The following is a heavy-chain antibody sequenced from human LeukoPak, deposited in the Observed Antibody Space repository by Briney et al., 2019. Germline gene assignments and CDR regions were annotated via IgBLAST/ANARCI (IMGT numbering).Heavy chain of an antibody. Sequence: ASVKVSCKASGYTFTGHYMHWVRQAPGQGLEWMGWVNPNSGVTYYAQKFQGRVTMTRDTSITTAYMGLTRLTSDDTAVYYCARDAGDAFDIWGQGTMVTVSS. CDR3: ARDAGDAFDI. CDR1: GYTFTGHY. J-gene: IGHJ3*02. CDR2: VNPNSGVT. V-gene: IGHV1-2*02.